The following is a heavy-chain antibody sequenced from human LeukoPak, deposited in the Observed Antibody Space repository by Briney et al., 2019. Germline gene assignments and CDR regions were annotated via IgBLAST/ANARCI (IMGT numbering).Heavy chain of an antibody. J-gene: IGHJ4*02. D-gene: IGHD6-13*01. Sequence: GASVKVSCKASGYTFTSYGISWVRQAPGQGLEWMGWISAYNGNTNYAQKLQGRVTMTTDTSTSTAYMELRSLRSEDTAVYYCASTGYSSSWYGVFDYWGQGTLVTVSS. CDR3: ASTGYSSSWYGVFDY. CDR2: ISAYNGNT. CDR1: GYTFTSYG. V-gene: IGHV1-18*01.